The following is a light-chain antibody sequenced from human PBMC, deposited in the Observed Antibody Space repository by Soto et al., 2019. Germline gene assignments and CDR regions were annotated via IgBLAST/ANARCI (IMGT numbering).Light chain of an antibody. CDR2: AAS. CDR3: QQSYSTPPT. CDR1: QSISSY. V-gene: IGKV1-39*01. J-gene: IGKJ5*01. Sequence: DIQMTQSQSSLSASVRDRVTSTFRASQSISSYLNWYQQKPGKAPKLLIYAASSLQSGVPSRFSGSGSGTDFTLTISRLKNEDFATYYCQQSYSTPPTFGQGTRLEIK.